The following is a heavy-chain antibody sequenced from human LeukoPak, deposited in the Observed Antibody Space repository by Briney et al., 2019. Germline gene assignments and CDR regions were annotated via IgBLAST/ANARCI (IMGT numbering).Heavy chain of an antibody. J-gene: IGHJ6*02. CDR3: ASPSDRVYYYYYGMDV. CDR1: GFTFSDYY. Sequence: GGSLRLSCAASGFTFSDYYMSWIRQAPGKGLEWVSYISSSGSTIYYADSVKGRFTISRDNAKNSLYLQMNSLRAEDTAVYYCASPSDRVYYYYYGMDVWGQGTTVTVSS. V-gene: IGHV3-11*01. CDR2: ISSSGSTI. D-gene: IGHD1-14*01.